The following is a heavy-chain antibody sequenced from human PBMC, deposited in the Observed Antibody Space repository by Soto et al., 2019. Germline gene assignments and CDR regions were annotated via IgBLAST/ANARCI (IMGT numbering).Heavy chain of an antibody. CDR2: IIPILGIA. D-gene: IGHD6-13*01. J-gene: IGHJ6*02. V-gene: IGHV1-69*02. Sequence: SVKVSCKAPGGTFSSYTISWVRQAPGQGLEWMGRIIPILGIANYAQKFQGRVTITADKSTSTAYMELSSLRSEDTAVYYCARLLSSSWYTYYGMDVWGQGTTVTVSS. CDR3: ARLLSSSWYTYYGMDV. CDR1: GGTFSSYT.